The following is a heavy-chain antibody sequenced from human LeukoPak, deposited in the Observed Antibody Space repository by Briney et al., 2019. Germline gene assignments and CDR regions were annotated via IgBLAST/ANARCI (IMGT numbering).Heavy chain of an antibody. J-gene: IGHJ2*01. D-gene: IGHD2-21*02. Sequence: SVKVSCKASGGTFSSYAISWVRQAPGQGLEWMGRIIPIFGIANYAQKFQGRVTITADKSTSTAYMELSSLRSEDTAVYYCALAVVTATTLRYFDLWGRGTLVTVS. V-gene: IGHV1-69*04. CDR3: ALAVVTATTLRYFDL. CDR2: IIPIFGIA. CDR1: GGTFSSYA.